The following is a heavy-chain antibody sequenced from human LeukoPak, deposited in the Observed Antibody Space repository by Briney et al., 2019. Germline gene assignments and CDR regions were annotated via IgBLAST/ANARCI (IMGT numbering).Heavy chain of an antibody. Sequence: SETLSLTCAVSGGSISSGGYSWSWIRQPPGKGLEWIGYIYHSGSTYYNPSLKSRVTISVDRSKNQFSLKLSSVTAADTAVYYCARVKTAAGTAGAFDIWGQGTMVTVSS. V-gene: IGHV4-30-2*01. J-gene: IGHJ3*02. CDR1: GGSISSGGYS. CDR2: IYHSGST. D-gene: IGHD6-13*01. CDR3: ARVKTAAGTAGAFDI.